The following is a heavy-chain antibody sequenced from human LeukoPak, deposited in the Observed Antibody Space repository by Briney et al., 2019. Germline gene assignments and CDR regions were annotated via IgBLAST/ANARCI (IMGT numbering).Heavy chain of an antibody. J-gene: IGHJ4*02. CDR1: GFTVSTNY. CDR2: LYSGGST. D-gene: IGHD4-23*01. V-gene: IGHV3-66*01. CDR3: ATARAAYGGTYYFDY. Sequence: GGSLRLSCAASGFTVSTNYMTWVRQAPRKGLECVSVLYSGGSTYYAASVKGRFTISRDTSKNALYLQMNSLRAEDTAVYYCATARAAYGGTYYFDYWGQGTLATVSS.